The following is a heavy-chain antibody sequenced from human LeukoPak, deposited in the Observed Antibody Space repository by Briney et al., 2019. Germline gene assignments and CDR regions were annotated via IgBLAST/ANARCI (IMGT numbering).Heavy chain of an antibody. J-gene: IGHJ4*02. CDR3: ARLSRGYSYGRRLDY. Sequence: SETLSLTCSVSGASVSSYYYNWIRQSPGKPLEWIGYIYHSGGANYNPSLSSRVTISVDTSKNQFSLKLSSVTAADTAVYYCARLSRGYSYGRRLDYWGQGTLVTVSS. V-gene: IGHV4-59*02. CDR1: GASVSSYY. D-gene: IGHD5-18*01. CDR2: IYHSGGA.